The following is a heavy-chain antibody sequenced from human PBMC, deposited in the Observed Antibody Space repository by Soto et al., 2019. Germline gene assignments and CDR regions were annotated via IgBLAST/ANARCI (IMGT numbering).Heavy chain of an antibody. J-gene: IGHJ3*02. D-gene: IGHD2-15*01. CDR1: GFTFSSAW. V-gene: IGHV3-15*02. Sequence: EVQLVESGGALVKPGGSIRRSCADSGFTFSSAWLSWVGQAPGKGLEGVGRMRRERDGGTTDYAAPVKGRFSISRDDSRSTLYLHMNSLKPEDTAMYFCTTSPFCSGGSCYSYTVEIWGQGTTVNVSS. CDR2: MRRERDGGTT. CDR3: TTSPFCSGGSCYSYTVEI.